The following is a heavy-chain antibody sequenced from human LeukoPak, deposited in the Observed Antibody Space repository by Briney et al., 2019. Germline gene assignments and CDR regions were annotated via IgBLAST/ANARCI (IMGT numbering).Heavy chain of an antibody. Sequence: GGSLRLSCAASGFTFSSYGMSWVRQPPGKGLEWVSAISGSGRNTYHAGSVKGRFTISRDNSKNTLYLQMNSLRAEDTAVYYCARYMTSVTTGIEYWGQGTLITVSS. D-gene: IGHD4-17*01. CDR2: ISGSGRNT. J-gene: IGHJ4*02. CDR1: GFTFSSYG. V-gene: IGHV3-23*01. CDR3: ARYMTSVTTGIEY.